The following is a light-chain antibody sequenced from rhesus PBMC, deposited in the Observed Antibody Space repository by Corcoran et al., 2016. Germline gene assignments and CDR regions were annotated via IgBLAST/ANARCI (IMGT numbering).Light chain of an antibody. CDR1: QGINQY. CDR2: DAS. Sequence: DIQMTQSPSSLSASVGDRVTITCRASQGINQYLSWYQQKPGKAPKPLIYDASSLETGVPSRFSGSGSGTDYTLTISGLQPEDIATYYCQQYSNSPPTFGGGTKVEIQ. CDR3: QQYSNSPPT. J-gene: IGKJ4*01. V-gene: IGKV1-66*01.